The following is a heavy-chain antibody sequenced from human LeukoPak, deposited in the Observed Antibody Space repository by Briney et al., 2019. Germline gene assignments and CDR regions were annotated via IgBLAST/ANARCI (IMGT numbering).Heavy chain of an antibody. Sequence: SETLSLTCTVSGGSISSSSYYWGWIRQPPGKGLEWIGSIYYSGSTYYNPSLKSRVTISVDTSKNQFSLKLSSVTAAGTAVYYCASYTMVRGVTLNDYWGQGTLVTVSS. CDR2: IYYSGST. CDR1: GGSISSSSYY. V-gene: IGHV4-39*01. CDR3: ASYTMVRGVTLNDY. D-gene: IGHD3-10*01. J-gene: IGHJ4*02.